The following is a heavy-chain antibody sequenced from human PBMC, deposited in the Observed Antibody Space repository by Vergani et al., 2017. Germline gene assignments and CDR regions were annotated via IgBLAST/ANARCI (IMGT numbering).Heavy chain of an antibody. Sequence: QVQLVESGGGVVQPGTSLSLSCVVSGFALNRHALYWVRQAPGKGLEWVAVISYDGSNKYYADSVKGRFTITRDNSKNTLFLQKNSLRAEDTAVYYCGGGWVHLRFLGWLLFDYWGQGTLVTVSS. J-gene: IGHJ4*02. D-gene: IGHD3-3*01. CDR3: GGGWVHLRFLGWLLFDY. CDR2: ISYDGSNK. V-gene: IGHV3-30-3*01. CDR1: GFALNRHA.